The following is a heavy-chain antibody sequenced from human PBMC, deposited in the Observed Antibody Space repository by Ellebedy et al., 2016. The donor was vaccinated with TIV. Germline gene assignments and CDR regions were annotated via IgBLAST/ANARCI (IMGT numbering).Heavy chain of an antibody. CDR3: VKDRGDIIRDFDY. CDR1: GFTFSHYA. CDR2: MNNNGGNT. D-gene: IGHD2-21*02. Sequence: PGGSLRLSCSASGFTFSHYAMHWVRQAPGKGLEYVSAMNNNGGNTYYADSVKGRFTISRDNSKNTLYLQMNSLRPEDTAMYYCVKDRGDIIRDFDYWGQGTLVTVSP. V-gene: IGHV3-64D*06. J-gene: IGHJ4*02.